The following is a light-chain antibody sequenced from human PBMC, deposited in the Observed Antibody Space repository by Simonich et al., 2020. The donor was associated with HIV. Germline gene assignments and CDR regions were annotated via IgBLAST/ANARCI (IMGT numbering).Light chain of an antibody. Sequence: DFVMTQSPYSLAVSLGQRATINGKSSQNVLYSSNNKYYLSWAQQKPGQPPKLIIYWASPRESGVPARFSGSGSGTDFNITIRSLKAEDVAVYYCQQYYNTPHFGQGTNLEI. V-gene: IGKV4-1*01. CDR2: WAS. CDR1: QNVLYSSNNKYY. CDR3: QQYYNTPH. J-gene: IGKJ2*01.